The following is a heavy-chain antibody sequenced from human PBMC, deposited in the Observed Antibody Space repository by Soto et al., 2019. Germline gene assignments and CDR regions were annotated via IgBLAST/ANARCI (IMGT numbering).Heavy chain of an antibody. CDR3: ASGYYDSSGYSIDY. J-gene: IGHJ4*02. Sequence: QVQLVQSGAEVRKPGSSVKVSCQSFGGSFSSYAFSWMRQAPGQGLEWMGGLIVILGTTNYAQKFKGRVTFTADESTSTAYMEVSSLESEDTAIYYCASGYYDSSGYSIDYWGQGTQVTVSS. CDR1: GGSFSSYA. V-gene: IGHV1-69*01. CDR2: LIVILGTT. D-gene: IGHD3-22*01.